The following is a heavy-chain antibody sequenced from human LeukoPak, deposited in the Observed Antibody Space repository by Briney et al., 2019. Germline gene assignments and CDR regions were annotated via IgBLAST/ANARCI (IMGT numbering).Heavy chain of an antibody. J-gene: IGHJ3*02. CDR3: ASLPTSVTTGGAFDI. V-gene: IGHV3-66*01. D-gene: IGHD4-17*01. CDR2: IYSGVST. CDR1: GFTVSSNY. Sequence: GGSLRLSCSASGFTVSSNYMSWVRQAPGKGLEWGSVIYSGVSTYYADSVKGRFTISRDNSKNTLYLQMNSLRAEDTAVYYCASLPTSVTTGGAFDIWGQGTMVTVSS.